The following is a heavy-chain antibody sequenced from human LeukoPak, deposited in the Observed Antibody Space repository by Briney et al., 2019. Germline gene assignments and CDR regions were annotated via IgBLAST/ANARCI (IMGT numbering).Heavy chain of an antibody. Sequence: GGSLRLSCAASGFTFSSYAMHWVRQAPGKGLEYVSAISSNGGSTYYANSVKGRFTISRDNSKNTLYLQMGSLRAEDMAVYYCARGAPAYDYVWGSYRPDFDYWGQGTLVTVSS. CDR1: GFTFSSYA. CDR3: ARGAPAYDYVWGSYRPDFDY. D-gene: IGHD3-16*02. CDR2: ISSNGGST. V-gene: IGHV3-64*01. J-gene: IGHJ4*02.